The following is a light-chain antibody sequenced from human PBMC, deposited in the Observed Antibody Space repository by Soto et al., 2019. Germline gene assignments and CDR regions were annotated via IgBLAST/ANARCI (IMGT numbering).Light chain of an antibody. CDR3: QLYSTCPWT. J-gene: IGKJ1*01. Sequence: DIQMTQSPSTLSASVGDVVTITCRASQAISTFLDWYQQRPGKAPNLQIYNASSLESCVPSRFSGSGSGTEFTLTISSPEPDAFQTYFCQLYSTCPWTCGQGTKVAVK. CDR1: QAISTF. V-gene: IGKV1-5*03. CDR2: NAS.